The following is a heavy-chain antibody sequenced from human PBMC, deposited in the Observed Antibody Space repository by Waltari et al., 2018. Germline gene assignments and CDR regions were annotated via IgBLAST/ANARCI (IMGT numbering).Heavy chain of an antibody. CDR2: ISGSSGT. CDR1: GITFSSYV. CDR3: AIGQGYYFDY. J-gene: IGHJ4*02. Sequence: EVQLLESGGGLGQPGGSLRLSCAASGITFSSYVMRWVRLAPWKWLEWVSTISGSSGTYYADSVRGRFTISRDKSKNTLSLQMNSLRAEDTAVYYCAIGQGYYFDYWGQGTLVTVSS. V-gene: IGHV3-23*01.